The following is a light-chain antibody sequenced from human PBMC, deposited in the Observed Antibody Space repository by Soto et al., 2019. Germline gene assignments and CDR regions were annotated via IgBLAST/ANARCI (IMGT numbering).Light chain of an antibody. J-gene: IGKJ1*01. CDR3: QQYNSYWT. V-gene: IGKV1-5*03. CDR2: KAS. Sequence: DIQMTQSPSTLSASVGDRVTITCRASQSISSWLAWYQQKPGKAPKLLIYKASSLESGVPSRFSGSGSGTEFTLIISRLQHDDFATYYCQQYNSYWTFGQGTKVEIK. CDR1: QSISSW.